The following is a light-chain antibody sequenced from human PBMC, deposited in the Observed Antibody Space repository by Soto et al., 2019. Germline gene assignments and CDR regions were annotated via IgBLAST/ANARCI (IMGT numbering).Light chain of an antibody. V-gene: IGKV2-28*01. CDR2: LGS. Sequence: EIVMTQSPLSLPVTPGEPASISCRSSQSLLHSNGYNYLDWYLQKPGQPPQLLIYLGSNRASGVLDRFSGSGSGTDFTLKISRVDAEDVQIYDCMQALHAITFGQGTRLEIK. CDR1: QSLLHSNGYNY. J-gene: IGKJ5*01. CDR3: MQALHAIT.